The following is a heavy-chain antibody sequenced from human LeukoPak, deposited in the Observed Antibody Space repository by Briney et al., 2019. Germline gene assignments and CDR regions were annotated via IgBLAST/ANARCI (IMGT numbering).Heavy chain of an antibody. CDR2: INHSGST. V-gene: IGHV4-34*01. D-gene: IGHD2-2*01. J-gene: IGHJ4*02. CDR1: GGSFSGYY. Sequence: SETLSLTCAVYGGSFSGYYWSWIRQPPGKGLEWIGEINHSGSTNYNPSLKSRVTISVDTSKNQFSLKLSSVTAADTAVYYCARWTTGYCGTTSCYDLFDYWGQGTLVTVSS. CDR3: ARWTTGYCGTTSCYDLFDY.